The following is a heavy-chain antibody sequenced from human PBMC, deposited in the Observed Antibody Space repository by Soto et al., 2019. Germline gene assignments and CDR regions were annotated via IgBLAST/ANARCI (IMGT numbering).Heavy chain of an antibody. CDR2: ISAYNGNT. D-gene: IGHD2-21*02. CDR1: GYTFTSYG. J-gene: IGHJ5*02. CDR3: ARTSYCGGDCYSWLQTNWFDP. Sequence: QVQLVQSGAEVKKPGASVKVSCKASGYTFTSYGISWVRQAPGQGLEWMGWISAYNGNTNYAQKLQGRVTMTTDTSTSTAYMELRSLRSDDTAVYYCARTSYCGGDCYSWLQTNWFDPWGQGTLVTVSS. V-gene: IGHV1-18*01.